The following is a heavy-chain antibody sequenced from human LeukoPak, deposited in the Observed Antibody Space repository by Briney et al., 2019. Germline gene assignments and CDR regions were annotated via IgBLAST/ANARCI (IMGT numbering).Heavy chain of an antibody. CDR2: ISYDGSNK. V-gene: IGHV3-30-3*01. CDR3: ARDVGEQWLASGDY. D-gene: IGHD6-19*01. J-gene: IGHJ4*02. Sequence: GGSLRLSCAASGFTFSSYAMHWVRQAPGKGLEWVAVISYDGSNKYYADSVKGRFTISRDNSKNTLYLQMNSPRAEDTAVYYCARDVGEQWLASGDYWGQGTLVTVSS. CDR1: GFTFSSYA.